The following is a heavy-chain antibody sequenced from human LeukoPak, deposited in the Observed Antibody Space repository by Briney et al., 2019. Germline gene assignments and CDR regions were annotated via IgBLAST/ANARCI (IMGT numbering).Heavy chain of an antibody. CDR3: ARVAGYCSSTSCESYFDY. CDR1: GFTFSSYG. Sequence: GSLRLSCAASGFTFSSYGMNWVRQAPGKGLEWVSFISISGTYIHYADSVKGRFTISRDNAKNSLYLQMNSLRAEDTAVYYCARVAGYCSSTSCESYFDYWGQGTLVTVSS. D-gene: IGHD2-2*01. J-gene: IGHJ4*02. V-gene: IGHV3-21*01. CDR2: ISISGTYI.